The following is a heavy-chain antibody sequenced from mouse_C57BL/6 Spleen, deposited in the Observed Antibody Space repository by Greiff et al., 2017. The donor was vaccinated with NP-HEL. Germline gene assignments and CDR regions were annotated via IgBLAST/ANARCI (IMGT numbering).Heavy chain of an antibody. J-gene: IGHJ4*01. Sequence: VQLKQSGPELVKPGASVKMSCKASGYTFTDYNMHWVKQSHGKSLEWIGYINPNNGGTSYNQKFKGKATLTVNKSSSTAYMELRSLTSEDSAVYYCAREGPIYSSYAMDYWGQGTSVTVSS. D-gene: IGHD2-5*01. CDR2: INPNNGGT. CDR3: AREGPIYSSYAMDY. CDR1: GYTFTDYN. V-gene: IGHV1-22*01.